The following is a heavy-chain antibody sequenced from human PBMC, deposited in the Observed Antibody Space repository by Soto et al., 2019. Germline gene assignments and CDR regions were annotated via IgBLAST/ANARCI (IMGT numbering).Heavy chain of an antibody. CDR1: GYTFTGYY. CDR2: INPNSGGT. D-gene: IGHD1-26*01. Sequence: ASVKVSCKASGYTFTGYYMHWVRQAPGQGLEWMGWINPNSGGTNYAQKLQGWVTMTRDTSISTAYMELSRLRSDDTAVYYCARVDTDRSGTYFDYWGQGTLVTVSS. J-gene: IGHJ4*02. V-gene: IGHV1-2*04. CDR3: ARVDTDRSGTYFDY.